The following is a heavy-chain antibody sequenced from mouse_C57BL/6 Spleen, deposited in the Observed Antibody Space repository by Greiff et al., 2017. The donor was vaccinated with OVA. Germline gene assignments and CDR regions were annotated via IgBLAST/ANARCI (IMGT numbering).Heavy chain of an antibody. D-gene: IGHD1-1*01. CDR2: IDPENGDT. CDR3: TLCYGSSYRYFDF. CDR1: GFTFNDDY. V-gene: IGHV14-4*01. J-gene: IGHJ1*03. Sequence: EVQLQQSGAELVRPGASVKLSCTASGFTFNDDYMHWVKQRPEQGLEWIGWIDPENGDTAYDSKFSGKAPITVDNSSNTAYLQLSSLTSEDTAVDYCTLCYGSSYRYFDFWGTGTTVTVSS.